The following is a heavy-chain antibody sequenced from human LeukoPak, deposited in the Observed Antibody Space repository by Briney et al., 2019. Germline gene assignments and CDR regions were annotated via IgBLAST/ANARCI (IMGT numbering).Heavy chain of an antibody. Sequence: GGSLRLSCAASGFTFSSYAMSWVRQAPGKGLEWVSAISGSGGSTYYADSVKGRFTISRDNAKNSLYLQMNSLRAEDTAVYYCARDRVVVVPAAIIYYYYYGMDVWGQGTTVTVSS. V-gene: IGHV3-23*01. J-gene: IGHJ6*02. CDR3: ARDRVVVVPAAIIYYYYYGMDV. D-gene: IGHD2-2*01. CDR1: GFTFSSYA. CDR2: ISGSGGST.